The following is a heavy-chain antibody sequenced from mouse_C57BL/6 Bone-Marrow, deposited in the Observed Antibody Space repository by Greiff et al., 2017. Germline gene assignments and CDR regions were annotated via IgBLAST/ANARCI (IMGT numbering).Heavy chain of an antibody. D-gene: IGHD1-1*01. V-gene: IGHV1-85*01. CDR1: GYTFPSYD. Sequence: VQLQQSGPELVKPGASVKLSCKASGYTFPSYDINWVKQRPGQGLEWIGRIYPRDGSTKYNEKFKGKATLTVDKSSSTAYMELHSLTSEDSAVYFCARLEFDGSSGDWYFDVWGTGTTVTVSS. CDR3: ARLEFDGSSGDWYFDV. J-gene: IGHJ1*03. CDR2: IYPRDGST.